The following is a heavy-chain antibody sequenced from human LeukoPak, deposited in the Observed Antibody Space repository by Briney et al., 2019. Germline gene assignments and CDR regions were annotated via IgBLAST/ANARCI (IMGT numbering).Heavy chain of an antibody. CDR2: IYHSGST. J-gene: IGHJ4*02. CDR1: GYSISSGYY. D-gene: IGHD2-21*02. Sequence: SETLSLTCTVSGYSISSGYYWAWIRQPPGKGLEWIGTIYHSGSTYYNPSLRSRVTISVDTSKNQFSLKLSSVTAADTAVYYCARDCGGGCFSGYWGQGTLVTVSS. CDR3: ARDCGGGCFSGY. V-gene: IGHV4-38-2*02.